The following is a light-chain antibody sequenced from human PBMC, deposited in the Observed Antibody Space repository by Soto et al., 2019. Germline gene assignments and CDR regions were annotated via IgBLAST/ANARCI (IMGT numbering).Light chain of an antibody. CDR3: QQYNKWPLIT. Sequence: EVVMTQSPATLSLSPGERATLSCRASQSVASNLAWYQQRPGQAPRLLIYHASTRATGIPARFSGSGTGTEFTLTISSLQSEDFAVYYCQQYNKWPLITFGQGTRLEIK. CDR2: HAS. V-gene: IGKV3-15*01. CDR1: QSVASN. J-gene: IGKJ5*01.